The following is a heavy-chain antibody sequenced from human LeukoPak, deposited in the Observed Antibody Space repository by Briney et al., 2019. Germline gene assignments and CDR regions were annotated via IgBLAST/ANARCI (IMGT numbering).Heavy chain of an antibody. V-gene: IGHV3-48*03. CDR1: GFTFSSYE. CDR3: ARSEREVVAASDY. J-gene: IGHJ4*02. D-gene: IGHD2-15*01. CDR2: ISNSGSTI. Sequence: GGSLRLSCAASGFTFSSYEMNWVRQAPGKGLEWVSYISNSGSTIYYADSVKGRFTISRDNAKNSLYLQMNSLRAEDTAVYYCARSEREVVAASDYWGQGTLVTVSS.